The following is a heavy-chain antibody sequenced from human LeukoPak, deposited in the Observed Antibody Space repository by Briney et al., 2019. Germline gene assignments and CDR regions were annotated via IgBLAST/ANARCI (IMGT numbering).Heavy chain of an antibody. CDR2: ISAYNGNT. D-gene: IGHD2-15*01. J-gene: IGHJ6*02. CDR3: ARVRCSGGSCYGTGYYGMDV. Sequence: ASVKVSCKASGYTFTSYGISWVRQAPGQGLEWMGWISAYNGNTNYAQKLQGRVTMTTDTPTSTAYMELRSLRSDDTAVYYCARVRCSGGSCYGTGYYGMDVWGQGTTVTVSS. CDR1: GYTFTSYG. V-gene: IGHV1-18*01.